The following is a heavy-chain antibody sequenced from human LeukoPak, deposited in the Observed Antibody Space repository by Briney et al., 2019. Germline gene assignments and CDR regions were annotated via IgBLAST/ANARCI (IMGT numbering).Heavy chain of an antibody. CDR1: GGSFSGYY. Sequence: SETLSLTCAVYGGSFSGYYWSWIRQPPGKGLEWIGEINHSGSTNYNPSLKSRVTISVDTSKNQFSLKLSSVTAADTAVYYCARRDYYDSSGYGFDYWGQGTLVPVSS. CDR2: INHSGST. V-gene: IGHV4-34*01. J-gene: IGHJ4*02. CDR3: ARRDYYDSSGYGFDY. D-gene: IGHD3-22*01.